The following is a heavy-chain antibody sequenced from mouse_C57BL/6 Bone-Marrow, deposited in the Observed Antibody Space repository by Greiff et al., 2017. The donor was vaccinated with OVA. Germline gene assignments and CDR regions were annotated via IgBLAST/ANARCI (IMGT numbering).Heavy chain of an antibody. CDR2: LYPRDGST. CDR1: GYTFTSYD. D-gene: IGHD1-1*01. CDR3: ARGGTTTVVAHWYFDV. Sequence: QVQLKQSGPELVKPGASVKLSCKASGYTFTSYDINWVKQRPGQGLEWIGWLYPRDGSTKYNEKFKGKATLTVDTSSSTAYMELHSLTSEDSAVYFCARGGTTTVVAHWYFDVWGTGTTVTVSS. V-gene: IGHV1-85*01. J-gene: IGHJ1*03.